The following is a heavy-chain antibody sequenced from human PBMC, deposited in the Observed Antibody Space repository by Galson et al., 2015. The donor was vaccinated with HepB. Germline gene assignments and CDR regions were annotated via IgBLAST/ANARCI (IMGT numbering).Heavy chain of an antibody. CDR3: ARERAHYYDAFDI. CDR2: ISYDGSNK. J-gene: IGHJ3*02. D-gene: IGHD3-10*01. Sequence: SLRLSCAASGFTFSSYAMHWVRQAPGKGLEWVAVISYDGSNKYYADSVKGRFTISRDNSKNMLYLQMNSLRAEDTAVYYCARERAHYYDAFDIWGQGTMVTVSS. CDR1: GFTFSSYA. V-gene: IGHV3-30*04.